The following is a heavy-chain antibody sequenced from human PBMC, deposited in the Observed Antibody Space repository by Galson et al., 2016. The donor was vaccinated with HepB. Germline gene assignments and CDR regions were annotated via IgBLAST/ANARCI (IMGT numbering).Heavy chain of an antibody. CDR1: GDSVSSNSAA. CDR2: TYYRSKWYY. J-gene: IGHJ5*02. Sequence: CAISGDSVSSNSAAWNWLRQSPSRGLEWLGRTYYRSKWYYDYAVSVQSRITISADTSKNQFSLHLDSVTPEDTAVYYCARDPGWQYRYRGSYLGWFDPWGQGTLVTVSS. D-gene: IGHD1-26*01. V-gene: IGHV6-1*01. CDR3: ARDPGWQYRYRGSYLGWFDP.